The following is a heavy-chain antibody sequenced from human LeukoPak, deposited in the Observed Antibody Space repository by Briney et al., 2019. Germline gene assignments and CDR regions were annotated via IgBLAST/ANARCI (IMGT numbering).Heavy chain of an antibody. V-gene: IGHV3-53*01. CDR2: IYSGGST. D-gene: IGHD4-11*01. CDR3: VRDGVDYSFEY. J-gene: IGHJ4*02. Sequence: GGSLRLSCAASGFTFSNAWMSWVRQAPGKGLEWASVIYSGGSTYYADSVKGRFTISRDNSKNTLYLQMNSLRADDTAVYYCVRDGVDYSFEYWGQGTLVTVSS. CDR1: GFTFSNAW.